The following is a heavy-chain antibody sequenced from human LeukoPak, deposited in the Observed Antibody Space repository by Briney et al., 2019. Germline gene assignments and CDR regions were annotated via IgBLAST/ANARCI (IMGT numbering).Heavy chain of an antibody. Sequence: PGGSLRLSCAASGFTVSSSYMAWVRQAPGKGLEWVSIIYGGGSTYYADSVKGRFTISRDNSKNTLYLQMNSLRPGDTAVYYCASYLRAPEYFQHWGQGTLVTVSS. CDR2: IYGGGST. CDR1: GFTVSSSY. CDR3: ASYLRAPEYFQH. V-gene: IGHV3-53*01. J-gene: IGHJ1*01. D-gene: IGHD2-21*01.